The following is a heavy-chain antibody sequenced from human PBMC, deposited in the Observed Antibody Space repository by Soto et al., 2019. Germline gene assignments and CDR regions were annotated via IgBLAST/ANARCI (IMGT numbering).Heavy chain of an antibody. CDR3: ARGAHISGVTRCFDP. CDR2: INQYGTT. CDR1: GESLNDHY. J-gene: IGHJ5*02. Sequence: QVQLQQWGAGLLKPSETLSLICAVSGESLNDHYWSWIRQSPGKGLEWIGDINQYGTTNYNPSLKSRVTISADTSKNQFFLRLTSVTAADTAVYYCARGAHISGVTRCFDPWGQGTLVTVSS. V-gene: IGHV4-34*01. D-gene: IGHD1-20*01.